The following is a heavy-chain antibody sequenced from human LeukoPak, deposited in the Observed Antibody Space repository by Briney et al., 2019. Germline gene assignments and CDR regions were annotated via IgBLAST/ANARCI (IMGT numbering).Heavy chain of an antibody. D-gene: IGHD3-3*01. V-gene: IGHV1-69-2*01. J-gene: IGHJ4*02. Sequence: ASVKISCKVSGYTFTDYYMHWVPQAPGKGLEWMGLVDPEDGETIYAEKFQGRVTITADTSTDTAYMELSSLRSEDTAVYYCATGKGSYDFWSGYYLGYWGQGTLVTVSS. CDR1: GYTFTDYY. CDR2: VDPEDGET. CDR3: ATGKGSYDFWSGYYLGY.